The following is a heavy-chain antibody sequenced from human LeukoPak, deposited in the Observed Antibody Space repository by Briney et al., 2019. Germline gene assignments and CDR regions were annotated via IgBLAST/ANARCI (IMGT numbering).Heavy chain of an antibody. V-gene: IGHV1-3*01. D-gene: IGHD3-10*01. CDR2: INVGNGNT. CDR1: GYSFSNYA. CDR3: ARPYGSGTYKAFDI. J-gene: IGHJ3*02. Sequence: GASVKVSCKTSGYSFSNYAIHWVRQAPGQRLEWMGWINVGNGNTKYSQKFQGRVTVTRDTSASTAYMELSSLRSEDTAVYYCARPYGSGTYKAFDIWGQGTMVTVSS.